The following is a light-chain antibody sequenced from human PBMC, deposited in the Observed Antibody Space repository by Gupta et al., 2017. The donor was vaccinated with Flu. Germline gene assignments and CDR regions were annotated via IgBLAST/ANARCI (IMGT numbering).Light chain of an antibody. Sequence: VVLTQSPLSLPVTLGQPASISCRSSQGLVYSDRNTYLHWFQQRPGQSPRRLIYQVSDRDSGVPERFSGSGSGTDFTLKISRVEAEDVGIYYCMQGAHWPWAFGQGTTVEIK. V-gene: IGKV2-30*01. CDR3: MQGAHWPWA. CDR2: QVS. CDR1: QGLVYSDRNTY. J-gene: IGKJ1*01.